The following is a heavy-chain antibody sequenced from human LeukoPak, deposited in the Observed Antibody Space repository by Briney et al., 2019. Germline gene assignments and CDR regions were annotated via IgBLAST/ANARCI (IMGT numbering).Heavy chain of an antibody. J-gene: IGHJ3*02. Sequence: GGSLRLSCVASVITVSSNYMSWVRQAPGKGLEWVSVIYSGGSTYYADSVKGRFTISRDNFKNTLYLQMNSLRAEDTAVYYCAREGYCSGGSCRDAFDIWGQGTMVTVSS. CDR2: IYSGGST. D-gene: IGHD2-15*01. CDR3: AREGYCSGGSCRDAFDI. CDR1: VITVSSNY. V-gene: IGHV3-53*01.